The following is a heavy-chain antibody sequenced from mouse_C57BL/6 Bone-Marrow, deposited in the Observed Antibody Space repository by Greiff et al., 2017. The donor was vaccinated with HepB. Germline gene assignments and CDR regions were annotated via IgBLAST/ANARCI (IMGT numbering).Heavy chain of an antibody. V-gene: IGHV1-55*01. D-gene: IGHD1-1*01. CDR3: ARKDNYYGSSYGFAY. Sequence: VQLQQPGAELVKPGASVKMSCKASGYTFTSYWITWVKQRPGQGLEWIGDIYPGSGSTNYNEKFKSKATLTVDTSSSTAYMQLSSLTSEDSAVYYCARKDNYYGSSYGFAYWGQGTLVTVSA. CDR2: IYPGSGST. J-gene: IGHJ3*01. CDR1: GYTFTSYW.